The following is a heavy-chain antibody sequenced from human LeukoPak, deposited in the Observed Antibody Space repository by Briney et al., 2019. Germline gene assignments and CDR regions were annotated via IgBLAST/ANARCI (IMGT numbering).Heavy chain of an antibody. D-gene: IGHD6-6*01. CDR2: ISGSGGST. CDR3: AHWGSSGPFDY. Sequence: GGSLRLSCAASGFTFAGYAMTWVRQAPGKGLEWVSLISGSGGSTYYADVVKGRFTISRDNSKNALYLRMNSLRAEDTAVYYRAHWGSSGPFDYWGQGTLVTVSS. J-gene: IGHJ4*02. CDR1: GFTFAGYA. V-gene: IGHV3-23*01.